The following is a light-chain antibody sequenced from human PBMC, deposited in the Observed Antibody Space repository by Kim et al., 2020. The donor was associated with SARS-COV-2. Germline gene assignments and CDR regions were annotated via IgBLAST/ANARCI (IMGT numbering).Light chain of an antibody. CDR3: QQANSFPIT. CDR2: TAS. CDR1: QDISSG. Sequence: DIQMTQSPSSVSASVGDRVTLTCRASQDISSGLAWYQQKPGEAPSLLIYTASNLQSGIPSRFSGSGSGTDFTLIISSLQPEDFATYYCQQANSFPITFGQGTRLEIK. V-gene: IGKV1-12*01. J-gene: IGKJ5*01.